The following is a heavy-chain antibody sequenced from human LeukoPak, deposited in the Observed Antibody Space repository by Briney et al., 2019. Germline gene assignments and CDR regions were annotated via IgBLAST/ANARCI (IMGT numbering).Heavy chain of an antibody. D-gene: IGHD1-1*01. J-gene: IGHJ6*02. Sequence: GGSLRLSCAASGFTFSSYGMHWVRQAPGKGLEWVAVISYDGSNKYYADSVKGRFTISRDNSKNTLYLRMNSLRAEDTAVYYCAKDDDIRGGYGMDVWGQGTTVTVSS. CDR2: ISYDGSNK. V-gene: IGHV3-30*18. CDR3: AKDDDIRGGYGMDV. CDR1: GFTFSSYG.